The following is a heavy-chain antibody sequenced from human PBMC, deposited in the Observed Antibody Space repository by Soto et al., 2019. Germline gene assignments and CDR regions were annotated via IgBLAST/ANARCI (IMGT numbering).Heavy chain of an antibody. CDR2: IKQDGSEK. V-gene: IGHV3-7*01. CDR3: ARDKGSDAPIDI. D-gene: IGHD3-10*01. J-gene: IGHJ3*02. CDR1: GFTFSSYW. Sequence: PGGSLRLSCAASGFTFSSYWMSWVRQAPGKGLEWVANIKQDGSEKYYADSVRGRFTVSRDNSKSKLDLQMNSLRVEDTAIYYCARDKGSDAPIDIWGQGTMVTVSS.